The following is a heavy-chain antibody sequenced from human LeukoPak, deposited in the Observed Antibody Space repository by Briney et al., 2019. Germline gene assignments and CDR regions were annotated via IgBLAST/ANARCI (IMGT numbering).Heavy chain of an antibody. D-gene: IGHD3-22*01. CDR1: GYTFTRYG. CDR3: ATNYYDSSGYYSIGY. V-gene: IGHV1-18*01. J-gene: IGHJ4*02. Sequence: ASVKVSCKASGYTFTRYGISWVRQAPGQGLEWMGWINTYNGNTDYAQELQGRVTMTTDTSTSTAYMELRSLRSDDTALYYCATNYYDSSGYYSIGYWGQGTLVTVSS. CDR2: INTYNGNT.